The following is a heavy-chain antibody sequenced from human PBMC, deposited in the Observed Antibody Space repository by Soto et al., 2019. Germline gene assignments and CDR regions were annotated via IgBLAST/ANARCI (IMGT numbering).Heavy chain of an antibody. CDR1: GGTFNRNT. D-gene: IGHD3-22*01. CDR2: IIPIFGTA. CDR3: ARQFDYDSSGYYYAY. V-gene: IGHV1-69*13. J-gene: IGHJ4*02. Sequence: ASVKVSCKASGGTFNRNTISWVRQAPGQGLEWMGGIIPIFGTANYAQKFQGRVTITADESTNTAYMELSRLRSEDTAVYYCARQFDYDSSGYYYAYWGQGTLVTRLL.